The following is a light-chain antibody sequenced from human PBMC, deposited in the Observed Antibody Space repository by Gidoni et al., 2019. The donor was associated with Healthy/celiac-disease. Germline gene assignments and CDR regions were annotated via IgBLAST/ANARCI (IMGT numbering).Light chain of an antibody. J-gene: IGLJ3*02. CDR1: SSDVGGYNY. CDR3: SSYTSSSTRGV. Sequence: QSALTQPASVSGSPGQSITISCPGTSSDVGGYNYVSWYQQHPGKAPKLMIYEVSNRPSGVSNRFSGSKSGNTASLTISGLQAEDEADYYCSSYTSSSTRGVFGGGTKLTVL. CDR2: EVS. V-gene: IGLV2-14*01.